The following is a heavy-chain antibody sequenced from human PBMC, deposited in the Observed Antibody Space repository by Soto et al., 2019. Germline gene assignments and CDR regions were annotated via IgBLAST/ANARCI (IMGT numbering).Heavy chain of an antibody. Sequence: QVQLVQSGAEVKKPGASVKVSCKASGYTFTSYGISWVRQAPGRGLEWMGWISAYNGNTNYAQKLQGRVTMTTDTPTSKAYVEQWSPRFDNRAGYCCARDSPTPSWIQEDYWGQGTLVTVSS. V-gene: IGHV1-18*01. D-gene: IGHD5-18*01. CDR2: ISAYNGNT. CDR1: GYTFTSYG. CDR3: ARDSPTPSWIQEDY. J-gene: IGHJ4*02.